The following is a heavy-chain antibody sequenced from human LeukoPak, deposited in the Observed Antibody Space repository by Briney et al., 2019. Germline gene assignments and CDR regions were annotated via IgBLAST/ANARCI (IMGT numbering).Heavy chain of an antibody. Sequence: SETLSLTCTVSGGSISSYYWSWIRQPPGKGLEWIGYTYYSGSTNYNPSLKSRVTISVDTSKNQFSLKLSSVTAADTAVYYCARAGRAAAGTFDYWGQGTLVTVSS. D-gene: IGHD6-13*01. CDR1: GGSISSYY. V-gene: IGHV4-59*01. CDR2: TYYSGST. J-gene: IGHJ4*02. CDR3: ARAGRAAAGTFDY.